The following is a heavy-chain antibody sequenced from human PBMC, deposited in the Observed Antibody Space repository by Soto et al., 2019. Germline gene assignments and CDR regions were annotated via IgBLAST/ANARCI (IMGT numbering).Heavy chain of an antibody. Sequence: SETLSLTCTVSGGSISSSSYYWGWIRQPPGKGLEWIGSIYYSGSTYYNPSLKSRVTISVDTSKNQFSLKLSSVTAADTAVYYCARHGASGYDFWSGYYSYYYYGMDVWGQGTTVTVSS. J-gene: IGHJ6*01. V-gene: IGHV4-39*01. D-gene: IGHD3-3*01. CDR1: GGSISSSSYY. CDR2: IYYSGST. CDR3: ARHGASGYDFWSGYYSYYYYGMDV.